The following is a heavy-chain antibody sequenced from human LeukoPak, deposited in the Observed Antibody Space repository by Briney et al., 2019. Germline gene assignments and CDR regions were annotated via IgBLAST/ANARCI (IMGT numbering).Heavy chain of an antibody. CDR2: ISYDGSNK. CDR1: GFTFSSYA. Sequence: GGSLRLSCAASGFTFSSYAMHWVRQAPGKGLEWVAVISYDGSNKYYADSVKGRFTISRDNSRNTLYLQMNSLRAEDTAVYYCARDSVVVVAATQTYNWFDPWGQGTLVTVSS. CDR3: ARDSVVVVAATQTYNWFDP. J-gene: IGHJ5*02. V-gene: IGHV3-30-3*01. D-gene: IGHD2-15*01.